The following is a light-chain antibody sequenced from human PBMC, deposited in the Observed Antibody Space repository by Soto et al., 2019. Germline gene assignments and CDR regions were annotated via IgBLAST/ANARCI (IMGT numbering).Light chain of an antibody. CDR3: QQYNSYSRT. CDR1: QNIGDS. J-gene: IGKJ1*01. CDR2: DAS. V-gene: IGKV1-5*01. Sequence: FHPVHTPCTQADSVGARVTINCRASQNIGDSLAWYQQKPGKAPYLLIYDASSLERGVPSRFSGSGSGTEFTLTISSLQPDDFATYYCQQYNSYSRTFGQGTKVDI.